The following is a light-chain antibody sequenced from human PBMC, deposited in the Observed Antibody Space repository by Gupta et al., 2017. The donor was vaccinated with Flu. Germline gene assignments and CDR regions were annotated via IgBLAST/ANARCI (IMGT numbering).Light chain of an antibody. J-gene: IGKJ1*01. V-gene: IGKV3-11*01. CDR1: QSVGTS. Sequence: PATLSLSPGQRATLSCRASQSVGTSLAWYQQKPGQPPRLLVYDASNRATGIPARFSGSESGTDFTLTISSLEPEDFAVYYCQQRNNWLWTFGQGTKVEIK. CDR2: DAS. CDR3: QQRNNWLWT.